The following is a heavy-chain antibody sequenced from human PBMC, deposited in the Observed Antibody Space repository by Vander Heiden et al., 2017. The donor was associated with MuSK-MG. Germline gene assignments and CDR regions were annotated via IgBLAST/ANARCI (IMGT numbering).Heavy chain of an antibody. CDR2: ITPNPGTT. CDR1: GYTLIAYY. CDR3: ARDRVAGAGGGGRGGADY. D-gene: IGHD3-16*01. J-gene: IGHJ4*02. Sequence: QVQLVQSGAEVKKPGASVKVSCKPSGYTLIAYYIHWVRQAPGQGLGWMGWITPNPGTTSYAQRFRGRVPMPRDTSFATAYRGLSGLTWEETAVYYCARDRVAGAGGGGRGGADYWGQGTPVTVS. V-gene: IGHV1-2*02.